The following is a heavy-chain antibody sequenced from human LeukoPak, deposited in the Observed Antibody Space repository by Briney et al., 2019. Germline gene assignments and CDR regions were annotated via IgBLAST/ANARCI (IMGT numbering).Heavy chain of an antibody. Sequence: ASVKVSCKASGYTFTSYGISWVRQAPGQGLEWIGWISAYNGNTNYAQKLQGRVTMTTDTSTSTAYMELRSLRSDDTAVYYCARDYVGATDFDYWGQETLVTVSS. J-gene: IGHJ4*02. V-gene: IGHV1-18*01. CDR2: ISAYNGNT. CDR1: GYTFTSYG. CDR3: ARDYVGATDFDY. D-gene: IGHD1-26*01.